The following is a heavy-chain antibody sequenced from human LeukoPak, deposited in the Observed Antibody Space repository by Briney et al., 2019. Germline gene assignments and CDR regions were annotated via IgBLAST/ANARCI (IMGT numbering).Heavy chain of an antibody. CDR1: GFSFGTYS. CDR3: ARDWSPPYQVLSPGYFDL. J-gene: IGHJ2*01. D-gene: IGHD2-2*01. V-gene: IGHV3-21*01. CDR2: ITSTGRYI. Sequence: PGGSLRLSCAASGFSFGTYSLNWVRQAPGKGLDWVSSITSTGRYIYYADSVKGRFTVSRDNAKNSLYLEMSSLRDEDTAVYYCARDWSPPYQVLSPGYFDLWGRGTLVTVSS.